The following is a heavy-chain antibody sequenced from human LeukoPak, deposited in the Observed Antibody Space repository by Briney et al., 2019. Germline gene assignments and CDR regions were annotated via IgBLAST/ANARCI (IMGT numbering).Heavy chain of an antibody. CDR3: ARGDMVGVTWGVWFDP. CDR1: GFTFSSYG. J-gene: IGHJ5*02. D-gene: IGHD1-26*01. Sequence: GGSLRLSCAASGFTFSSYGMHWVRQAPGKGLEWVAFIRYDGSNKYYADSVKGRFTISRDNSKNTLYLQMNSLRAEDTAVYYCARGDMVGVTWGVWFDPWGQGTLVTVSS. V-gene: IGHV3-30*02. CDR2: IRYDGSNK.